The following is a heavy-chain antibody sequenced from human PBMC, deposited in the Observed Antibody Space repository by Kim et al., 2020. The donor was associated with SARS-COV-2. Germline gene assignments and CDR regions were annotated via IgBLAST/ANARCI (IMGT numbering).Heavy chain of an antibody. CDR2: GIA. V-gene: IGHV1-69*04. J-gene: IGHJ4*02. Sequence: GIANYAQKFQDRVTITADKSTSTAYMELSSLRSEDTAVYYCARELGPVDYWGQGTLVTVSS. D-gene: IGHD3-16*01. CDR3: ARELGPVDY.